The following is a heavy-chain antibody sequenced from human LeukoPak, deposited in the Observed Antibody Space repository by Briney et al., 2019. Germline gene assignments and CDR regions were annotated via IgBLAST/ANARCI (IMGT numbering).Heavy chain of an antibody. CDR3: ARGTTAGYDYYDSSGSSYYFDY. V-gene: IGHV4-30-4*01. CDR1: GGSLSSGDYY. CDR2: IYYSGST. Sequence: SETLSLTCSVSGGSLSSGDYYWSWIRRPPGKGLEWIGYIYYSGSTYYNPSLKSRVTISVDRSKNQFSLKLSSVAAADTAVYYCARGTTAGYDYYDSSGSSYYFDYWGQGTLVTVSS. J-gene: IGHJ4*02. D-gene: IGHD3-22*01.